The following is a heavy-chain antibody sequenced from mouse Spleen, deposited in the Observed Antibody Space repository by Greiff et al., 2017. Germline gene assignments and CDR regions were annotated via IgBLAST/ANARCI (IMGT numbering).Heavy chain of an antibody. V-gene: IGHV2-6-1*01. CDR1: GFSLTSYG. Sequence: QVQLQQSGPGLVAPSQSLSITCTISGFSLTSYGVHWVRQPPGKGLEWLVVIWSDGSTTYNSALKSRLSISKDNSKSQVFLKMNSLQTDDTAMYYCARHDYGNYQGNAMDYWGQGTSVTVSS. J-gene: IGHJ4*01. CDR2: IWSDGST. D-gene: IGHD2-1*01. CDR3: ARHDYGNYQGNAMDY.